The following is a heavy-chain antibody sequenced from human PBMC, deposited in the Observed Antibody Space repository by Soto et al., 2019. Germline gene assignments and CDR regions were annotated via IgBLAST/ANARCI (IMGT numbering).Heavy chain of an antibody. CDR1: VFTFSSYW. Sequence: VGSLRLSCASSVFTFSSYWMSCVRQSPGKGLEWVANIKQDGSEKYYVDSVKGRFTISRDNAKNSLYLQMNSLRAEDTAVYYCARDMIGSHDHYFEYLGQGTLVIVS. D-gene: IGHD1-26*01. V-gene: IGHV3-7*03. CDR2: IKQDGSEK. J-gene: IGHJ4*02. CDR3: ARDMIGSHDHYFEY.